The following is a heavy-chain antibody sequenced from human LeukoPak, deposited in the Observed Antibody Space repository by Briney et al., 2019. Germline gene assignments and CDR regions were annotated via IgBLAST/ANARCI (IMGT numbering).Heavy chain of an antibody. CDR3: ARGSAAAPQFYYYYYMDV. CDR1: GFTFSSYS. V-gene: IGHV3-21*01. Sequence: GGSLRLSCAASGFTFSSYSMNWVRQAPGKGLEWVSSISSSSSYIYYADSVEGRFTISRDNAKNTLYLQMNSLRAEDTAVYYCARGSAAAPQFYYYYYMDVWGKGTTVTISS. J-gene: IGHJ6*03. D-gene: IGHD6-6*01. CDR2: ISSSSSYI.